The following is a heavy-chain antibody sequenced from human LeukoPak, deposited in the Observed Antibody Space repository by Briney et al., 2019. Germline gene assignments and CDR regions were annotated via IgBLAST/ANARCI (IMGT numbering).Heavy chain of an antibody. Sequence: GESLKISCKGSGYSFTNYWIGWVRQMPGKGLEWMGIIYPGDSDTRYIPSFQGQVTISADKSINTAYLQWTSLKASDSAMYYCAQLQGGGGSYSYVDYWGQGTLVTASS. V-gene: IGHV5-51*01. CDR3: AQLQGGGGSYSYVDY. CDR2: IYPGDSDT. D-gene: IGHD1-26*01. CDR1: GYSFTNYW. J-gene: IGHJ4*02.